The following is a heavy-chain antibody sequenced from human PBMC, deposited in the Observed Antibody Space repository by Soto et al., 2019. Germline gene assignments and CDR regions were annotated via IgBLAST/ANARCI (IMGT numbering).Heavy chain of an antibody. J-gene: IGHJ6*02. CDR3: ARDRGAYGMGV. CDR1: GHTFTSYG. Sequence: QVQLGQSGAEVKKPGASVKVSCKASGHTFTSYGISSVRQAPGQGLEWMGWISAYNGNTNNAQKLQGRVTMNTDTSTRTAYMELRSLRSDDTGVYYCARDRGAYGMGVWGQGTTVTVSS. V-gene: IGHV1-18*01. CDR2: ISAYNGNT.